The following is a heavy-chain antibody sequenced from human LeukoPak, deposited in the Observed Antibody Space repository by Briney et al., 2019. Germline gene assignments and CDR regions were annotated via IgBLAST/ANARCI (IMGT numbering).Heavy chain of an antibody. CDR3: AREPTYSGYVWYFDY. V-gene: IGHV1-46*01. Sequence: ASVKVSCKASGYTFTSYGISWVRQAPGQGLEWMGIINPSGGSTSYAQKFQGRVTMTRDTSTSTVYMELSSLRSEDTAVYYCAREPTYSGYVWYFDYWGQGTLVTVSS. D-gene: IGHD5-12*01. CDR2: INPSGGST. CDR1: GYTFTSYG. J-gene: IGHJ4*02.